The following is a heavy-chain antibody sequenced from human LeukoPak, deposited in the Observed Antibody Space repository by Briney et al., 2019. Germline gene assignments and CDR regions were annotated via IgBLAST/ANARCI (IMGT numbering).Heavy chain of an antibody. J-gene: IGHJ4*02. CDR1: GYTFSSYA. CDR2: ISGSGGST. V-gene: IGHV3-23*01. Sequence: GGSLRLSCAASGYTFSSYAMSWVRQAPGKGLEWVSAISGSGGSTYYADSVKGRFTISRDNSKNTLYLQMNGLRAEDTAVYYCAKAEGVYPFNIYDYWGQGTLVTVSS. CDR3: AKAEGVYPFNIYDY. D-gene: IGHD5/OR15-5a*01.